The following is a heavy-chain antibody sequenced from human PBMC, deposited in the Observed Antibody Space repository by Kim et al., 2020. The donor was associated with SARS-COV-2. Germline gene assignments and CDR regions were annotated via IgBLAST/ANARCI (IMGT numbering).Heavy chain of an antibody. D-gene: IGHD3-9*01. CDR3: VIIPRYFDPNHYYY. V-gene: IGHV4-39*01. Sequence: SETLSLTCTVSGDSISTSNFYWGWIRQSPGAGLEWIATILYSGATYYDPSLRSRVTISVDTSKNQFFLKLNSFTAADTAVYYCVIIPRYFDPNHYYY. CDR2: ILYSGAT. CDR1: GDSISTSNFY. J-gene: IGHJ6*01.